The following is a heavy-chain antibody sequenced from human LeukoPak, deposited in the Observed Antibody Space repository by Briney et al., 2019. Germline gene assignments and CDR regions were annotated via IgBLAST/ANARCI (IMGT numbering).Heavy chain of an antibody. D-gene: IGHD3-10*01. CDR2: ISGSGGST. CDR3: AKDFYGSGSYHIPGLFDY. V-gene: IGHV3-23*01. CDR1: GFTFSSYA. Sequence: GGSLRLSCAASGFTFSSYAMSWVRQAPGKGLEWVSAISGSGGSTYYADSVKGRFTISRDNSKNTLYLQMNSLRAEDTAVYYRAKDFYGSGSYHIPGLFDYWGQGTLVTVSS. J-gene: IGHJ4*02.